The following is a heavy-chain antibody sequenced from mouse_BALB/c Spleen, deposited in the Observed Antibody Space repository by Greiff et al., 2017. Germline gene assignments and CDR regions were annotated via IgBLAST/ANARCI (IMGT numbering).Heavy chain of an antibody. Sequence: VKLMESGPGLVAPSQSLSITCTVSGFSLTSYDISWIRQPPGKGLEWLGVIWTGGGTNYNSAFMSRLSISKDNSKSQVFLKMNSLQTDDTAIYYCVGLNWDVGGYYFDYWGQGTTLTVSS. J-gene: IGHJ2*01. V-gene: IGHV2-9-2*01. CDR3: VGLNWDVGGYYFDY. D-gene: IGHD4-1*01. CDR1: GFSLTSYD. CDR2: IWTGGGT.